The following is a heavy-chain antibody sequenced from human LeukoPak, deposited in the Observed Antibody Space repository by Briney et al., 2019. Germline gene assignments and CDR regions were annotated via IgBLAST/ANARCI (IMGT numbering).Heavy chain of an antibody. CDR1: GYSISTGYY. V-gene: IGHV4-38-2*02. CDR2: LYRDVST. D-gene: IGHD4-17*01. J-gene: IGHJ3*02. CDR3: ARVPNYGDSADAFDI. Sequence: SETLSLTCTVSGYSISTGYYWGWVRQSPGMGLEWIGSLYRDVSTYYNPSLKSRVTISVDTSKNQFSLKLSSVTAADTAVYYCARVPNYGDSADAFDIWGQGTMVTVSS.